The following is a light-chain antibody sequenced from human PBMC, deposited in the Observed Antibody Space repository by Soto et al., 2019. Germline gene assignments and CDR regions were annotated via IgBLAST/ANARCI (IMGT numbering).Light chain of an antibody. Sequence: QSVLTQPVSVSGSPGQSITISCSGTSSDVGAYNYVSWYQQHPDKAPKLMIYEVTTRPSGVSDRFSGSKSGNTASLTISGLQAEDEADYHCSSYSSNSTLYVFGPGTKVTVL. V-gene: IGLV2-14*01. CDR2: EVT. CDR3: SSYSSNSTLYV. CDR1: SSDVGAYNY. J-gene: IGLJ1*01.